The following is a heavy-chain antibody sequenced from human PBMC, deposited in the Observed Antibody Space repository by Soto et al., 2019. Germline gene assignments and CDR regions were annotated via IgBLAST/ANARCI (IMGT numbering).Heavy chain of an antibody. J-gene: IGHJ4*02. CDR1: GFYFRNYA. CDR3: AKDDPYSYSFIGFDY. V-gene: IGHV3-23*01. Sequence: GGSLRLSCVSTGFYFRNYAMNWVRQEKWKGLEWVSGIFGNGYGTYYADSVKGRFTISRDNSNNPLYLQMKRLRTADTAVYYCAKDDPYSYSFIGFDYWGQGT. CDR2: IFGNGYGT. D-gene: IGHD4-4*01.